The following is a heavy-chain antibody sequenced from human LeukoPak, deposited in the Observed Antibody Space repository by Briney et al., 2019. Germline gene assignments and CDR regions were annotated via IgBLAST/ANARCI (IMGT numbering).Heavy chain of an antibody. J-gene: IGHJ6*04. V-gene: IGHV1-69*06. Sequence: GASVKVSCKASGGTFSSYAISWVRQAPGQGLEWMGGIIPIFGTANYAQKFQGRVTITADKSTSTAYMELSSLRSEDTAVYYCARDREYSYAEGYYYYGMDVWGKGTTVTVSS. CDR2: IIPIFGTA. CDR1: GGTFSSYA. D-gene: IGHD5-18*01. CDR3: ARDREYSYAEGYYYYGMDV.